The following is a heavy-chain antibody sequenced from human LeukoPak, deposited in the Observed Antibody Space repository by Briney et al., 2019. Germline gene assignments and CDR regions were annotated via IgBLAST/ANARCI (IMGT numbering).Heavy chain of an antibody. Sequence: GKSLKISCKGSGYSFTSYWIGWVRQMPGKGLEWMGIIYPGDSDTRYSPSFQGQVTISADKSISTAYLQWSSLKASDTAMYYCARLMIDYGDQGYFDYWGQGTLVTVSS. D-gene: IGHD4-17*01. CDR2: IYPGDSDT. J-gene: IGHJ4*02. V-gene: IGHV5-51*01. CDR1: GYSFTSYW. CDR3: ARLMIDYGDQGYFDY.